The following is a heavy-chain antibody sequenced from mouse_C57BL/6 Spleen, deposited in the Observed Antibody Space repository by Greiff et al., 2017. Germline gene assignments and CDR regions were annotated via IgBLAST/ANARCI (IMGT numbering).Heavy chain of an antibody. CDR3: ARYDYDAYYFDY. D-gene: IGHD2-4*01. CDR1: GYTFTGYW. J-gene: IGHJ2*01. Sequence: VQLQQSGAELMKPGASVKLSCKATGYTFTGYWIEWVRQRPGQGLEWIGAILPGGGYTNYNEKFKGKATFTADTSSNPAYMQLSSLTTEDSAIYYCARYDYDAYYFDYWGQGTTVTVSS. CDR2: ILPGGGYT. V-gene: IGHV1-9*01.